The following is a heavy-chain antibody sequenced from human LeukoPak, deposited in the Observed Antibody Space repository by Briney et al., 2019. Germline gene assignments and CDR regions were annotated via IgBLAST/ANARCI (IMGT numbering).Heavy chain of an antibody. CDR2: IYGDGSFT. D-gene: IGHD5-24*01. V-gene: IGHV3-74*01. CDR3: TRVGYIDEGIDY. CDR1: GFTFSNFW. Sequence: GGSLRLSCAASGFTFSNFWMHWVRQAPGKGLVWVALIYGDGSFTRYADSVKGRFTISRDNAKNSLYLQMNSLRAEDTAIYYCTRVGYIDEGIDYWGQGTLVTVSS. J-gene: IGHJ4*02.